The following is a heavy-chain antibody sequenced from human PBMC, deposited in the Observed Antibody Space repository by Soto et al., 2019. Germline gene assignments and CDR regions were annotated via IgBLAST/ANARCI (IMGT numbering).Heavy chain of an antibody. CDR3: ARGKGYCSGGSCYSGSTSDY. V-gene: IGHV1-69*13. Sequence: SVKVSCKASGGTFSSYAISWVRQAPGQGLEWMGGIIPIFGTANYAQKFQGRVTITADESTSTAYMELSSLRSEDTAVYYCARGKGYCSGGSCYSGSTSDYWGQGTLVTVSS. D-gene: IGHD2-15*01. J-gene: IGHJ4*02. CDR1: GGTFSSYA. CDR2: IIPIFGTA.